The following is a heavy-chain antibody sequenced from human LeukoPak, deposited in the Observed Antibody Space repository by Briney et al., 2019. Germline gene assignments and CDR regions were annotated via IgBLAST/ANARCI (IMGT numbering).Heavy chain of an antibody. V-gene: IGHV4-4*07. J-gene: IGHJ4*02. CDR3: ARIRFLEWLPSHFDY. CDR2: IYTSGST. Sequence: SETLSLTCTVSGGSISSYYWSWIRQPAGKGLEWIGRIYTSGSTNYNPSLKSRVTMSVDTSKNQFSLKLSSVTAADTAVYYCARIRFLEWLPSHFDYWGQGTLVTVSS. CDR1: GGSISSYY. D-gene: IGHD3-3*01.